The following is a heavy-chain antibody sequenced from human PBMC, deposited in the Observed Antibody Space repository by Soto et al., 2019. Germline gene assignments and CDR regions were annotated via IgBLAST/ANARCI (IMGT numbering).Heavy chain of an antibody. CDR3: ARDRVESGYPEYFQH. Sequence: EVQLVESGGGLIQPGGSLRLSCAASGVTVSSNYLSWVRQAPGKGLEWVSVIYSGGSTYYADPVKGRFTISRDNSKNTLYLQMNSLRAEDTAVYYCARDRVESGYPEYFQHWGQGTLVTVSS. V-gene: IGHV3-53*01. CDR2: IYSGGST. J-gene: IGHJ1*01. D-gene: IGHD3-22*01. CDR1: GVTVSSNY.